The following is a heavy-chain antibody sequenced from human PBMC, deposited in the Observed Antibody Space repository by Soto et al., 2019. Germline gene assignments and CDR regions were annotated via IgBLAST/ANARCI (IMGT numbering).Heavy chain of an antibody. J-gene: IGHJ4*02. Sequence: SETLSLTCTVSGGSISSSSYYWGWIRQPPGKGLEWIGSIYYSGSTYYNPSLKSRVTISVDTSKNQFSLKLSSVTAADTAVYYCARHVGRDEAAGRLDYWGQGTLVTVSS. CDR3: ARHVGRDEAAGRLDY. V-gene: IGHV4-39*01. D-gene: IGHD1-26*01. CDR2: IYYSGST. CDR1: GGSISSSSYY.